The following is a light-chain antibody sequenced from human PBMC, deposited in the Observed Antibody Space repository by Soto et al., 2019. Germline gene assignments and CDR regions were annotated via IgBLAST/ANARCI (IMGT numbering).Light chain of an antibody. CDR2: EGS. V-gene: IGLV2-23*01. CDR1: SSDVGCYNL. CDR3: CSYAGSSTFG. J-gene: IGLJ1*01. Sequence: QSALTQPASVSGTPGQSITISCTGTSSDVGCYNLVSWYQKHPGKAPNLMIYEGSKRPSGVSNRFSGSKSGNTSSLTISGLQAEDEADYYCCSYAGSSTFGFGTGTKGTGL.